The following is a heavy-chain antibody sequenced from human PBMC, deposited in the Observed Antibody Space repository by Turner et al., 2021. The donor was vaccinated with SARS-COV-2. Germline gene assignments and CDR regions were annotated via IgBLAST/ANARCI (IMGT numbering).Heavy chain of an antibody. CDR3: AKHISYYGSGSLYYFDY. D-gene: IGHD3-10*01. V-gene: IGHV3-30*18. CDR2: ISYDGSNK. Sequence: QVQLVASAGGVLQPGRVLRLSCAAAGFTFRTYGMNWVRQAPGKGLGGVTVISYDGSNKYYADSVGGRFTVSRDNSKNTLYLQMNSLGAEDTAVYYCAKHISYYGSGSLYYFDYWGQGTLVTVSS. CDR1: GFTFRTYG. J-gene: IGHJ4*02.